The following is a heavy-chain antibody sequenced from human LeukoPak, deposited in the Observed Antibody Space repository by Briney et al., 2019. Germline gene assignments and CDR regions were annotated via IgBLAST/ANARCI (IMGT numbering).Heavy chain of an antibody. D-gene: IGHD5-18*01. V-gene: IGHV3-33*01. CDR2: IWYDGSDQ. Sequence: GGSLRLSCAASGFTFSNFGMHWVRQAPGKGLEWVAVIWYDGSDQSYADSVKGRFTISRDNSKNTLFLQMDSLRAGDTAVYYCVREDTAMSPNAFDVWGQGTMVTVSS. J-gene: IGHJ3*01. CDR3: VREDTAMSPNAFDV. CDR1: GFTFSNFG.